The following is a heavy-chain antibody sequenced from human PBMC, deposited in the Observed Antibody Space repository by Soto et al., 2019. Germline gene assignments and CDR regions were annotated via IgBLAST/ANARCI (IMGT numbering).Heavy chain of an antibody. CDR1: GGSSSGYY. CDR3: ARDYYSSSGSSPSYFDY. Sequence: TETLSLTCTVSGGSSSGYYWNWIRQPAGKGLEWIGRIYSAESTNYNPSLKSRVTMSLDTSKNQSSLRLSSVTAADTAVYYCARDYYSSSGSSPSYFDYWGHGTLFTVSS. J-gene: IGHJ4*01. CDR2: IYSAEST. V-gene: IGHV4-4*07. D-gene: IGHD3-10*01.